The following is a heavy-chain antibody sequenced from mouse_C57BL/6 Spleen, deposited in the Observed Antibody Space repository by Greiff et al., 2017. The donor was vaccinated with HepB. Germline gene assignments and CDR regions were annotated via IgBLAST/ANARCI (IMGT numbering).Heavy chain of an antibody. CDR3: APLVLRPRAWFAY. J-gene: IGHJ3*01. D-gene: IGHD1-1*01. CDR2: IHPNSGST. V-gene: IGHV1-64*01. Sequence: QVQLQQPGAELVKPGASVKLSCKASGYTFTSYWMHWVKQRPGQGLEWIGMIHPNSGSTNYNEKFKSKATLTVDKSSSTAYMQLSSLTSEDSAVYYCAPLVLRPRAWFAYWGQGTLVTVSA. CDR1: GYTFTSYW.